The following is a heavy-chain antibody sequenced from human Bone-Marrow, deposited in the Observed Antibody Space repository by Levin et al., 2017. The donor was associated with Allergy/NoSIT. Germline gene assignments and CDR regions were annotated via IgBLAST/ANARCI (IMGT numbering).Heavy chain of an antibody. V-gene: IGHV3-7*01. D-gene: IGHD3-16*01. J-gene: IGHJ4*02. Sequence: GGSLRLSCAASGFTFNNYWMNWVRQAPGKGLEWVANTKQDGSEKYYVDSVKGRFTISRDNAKKSMYLQMNSLRAEDTAVYYCVRGVSWACDSWGQGTLVTVSS. CDR2: TKQDGSEK. CDR1: GFTFNNYW. CDR3: VRGVSWACDS.